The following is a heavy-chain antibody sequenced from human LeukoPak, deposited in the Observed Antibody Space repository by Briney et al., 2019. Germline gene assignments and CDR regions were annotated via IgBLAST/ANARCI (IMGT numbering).Heavy chain of an antibody. CDR3: ARGPTHGATYFDS. J-gene: IGHJ4*02. CDR2: INTGGTS. V-gene: IGHV4-4*07. D-gene: IGHD3-10*01. Sequence: SETLSLTCTVSSGSLSSYYWRYIRQSAGRGLQWIGRINTGGTSLYNPSLTSRVTMSIDTSRNQFSLNLNSVTAADTAVYFCARGPTHGATYFDSWGQGTLVTVSS. CDR1: SGSLSSYY.